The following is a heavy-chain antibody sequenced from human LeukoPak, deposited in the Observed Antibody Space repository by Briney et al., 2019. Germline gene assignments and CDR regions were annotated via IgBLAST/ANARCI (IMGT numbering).Heavy chain of an antibody. J-gene: IGHJ6*02. CDR3: ARGGGSWYDPSPYYYYYGMDV. CDR1: GGSISSSNW. V-gene: IGHV4-4*02. Sequence: SETLSFNCAVSGGSISSSNWGSWVRQPPGKGLEWIGEIYHSGSTNYNPSLKSGVTISVDKSKNQFSLKLCSVTAADTAVYYCARGGGSWYDPSPYYYYYGMDVWGQGTTVTVSS. D-gene: IGHD6-13*01. CDR2: IYHSGST.